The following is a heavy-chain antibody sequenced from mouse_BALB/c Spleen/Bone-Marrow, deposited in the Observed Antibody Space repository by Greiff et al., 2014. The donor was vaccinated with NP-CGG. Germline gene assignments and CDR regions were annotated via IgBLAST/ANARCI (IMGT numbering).Heavy chain of an antibody. Sequence: VKLMESGAELMKPGASAKISCKATGYTFSSYWIEWVKQRPGHGLEWIGEILPGSDTSNYNEKFKGKATFTADTSSNTAHMQLSSLTSEDSAVYYCARGLYGNYGEWGQGTSVTVFS. V-gene: IGHV1-9*01. CDR3: ARGLYGNYGE. J-gene: IGHJ4*01. D-gene: IGHD2-1*01. CDR1: GYTFSSYW. CDR2: ILPGSDTS.